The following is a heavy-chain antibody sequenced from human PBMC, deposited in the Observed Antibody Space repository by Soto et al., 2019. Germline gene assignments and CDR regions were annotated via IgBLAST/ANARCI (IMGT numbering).Heavy chain of an antibody. Sequence: QVQLVQSGAEVKKPGASVKVSCKASGYTFTSYAMHWVRQAPGQRLEWIGWINAGNGNTKYSQKFQGRVTITRDTSASTAYMELSSLRSEDTAVYYCARADYDSSEQDYYYYGMDVWGQGTTVTVSS. J-gene: IGHJ6*02. D-gene: IGHD3-22*01. CDR1: GYTFTSYA. CDR3: ARADYDSSEQDYYYYGMDV. V-gene: IGHV1-3*01. CDR2: INAGNGNT.